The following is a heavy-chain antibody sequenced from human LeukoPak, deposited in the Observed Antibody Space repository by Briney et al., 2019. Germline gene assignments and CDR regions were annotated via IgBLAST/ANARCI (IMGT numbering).Heavy chain of an antibody. CDR3: ARDVQVATIYPLDY. Sequence: GGSLRLSCATSGFTFSSYSMNRVRQAPGKGLEWVSSISSSSSYIYYADSVKGRFTISRDNAKNSLYLQMNSLRAEDAAVYYCARDVQVATIYPLDYWGQGTLVTVSS. D-gene: IGHD5-12*01. J-gene: IGHJ4*02. V-gene: IGHV3-21*01. CDR2: ISSSSSYI. CDR1: GFTFSSYS.